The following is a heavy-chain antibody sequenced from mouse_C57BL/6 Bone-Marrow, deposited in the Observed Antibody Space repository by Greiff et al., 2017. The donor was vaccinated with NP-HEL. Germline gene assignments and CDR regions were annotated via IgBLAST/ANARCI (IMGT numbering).Heavy chain of an antibody. V-gene: IGHV5-15*01. CDR2: ISNLAYSI. Sequence: EVKLMESGGGLVQPGGSLKLSCAASGFTFSDYGMAWVRQAPRKGPEWVAFISNLAYSIYYADTVTGRFTISRENAKNTLYLEMSSLRSEDTAMYYCASLFITTKGVAMDYWGQGTSVTVSS. CDR3: ASLFITTKGVAMDY. CDR1: GFTFSDYG. D-gene: IGHD1-1*01. J-gene: IGHJ4*01.